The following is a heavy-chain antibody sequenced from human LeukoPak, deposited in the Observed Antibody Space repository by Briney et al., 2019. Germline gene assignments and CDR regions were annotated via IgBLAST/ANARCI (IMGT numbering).Heavy chain of an antibody. CDR2: INQDGSEK. Sequence: GGSLRLSCAASGFTFSSYWMTWVRQAPGKGLEWVANINQDGSEKYYVDSVKGRFTISRDNAKNSLYLQMNSLRAEDTAVYYCATLSVVVVPAELNWGQGTLVTVSS. J-gene: IGHJ4*02. CDR1: GFTFSSYW. D-gene: IGHD2-15*01. CDR3: ATLSVVVVPAELN. V-gene: IGHV3-7*03.